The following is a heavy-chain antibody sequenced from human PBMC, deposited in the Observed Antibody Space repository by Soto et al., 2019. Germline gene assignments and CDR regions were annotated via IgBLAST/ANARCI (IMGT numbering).Heavy chain of an antibody. CDR1: GGSISGGVHS. J-gene: IGHJ2*01. CDR2: IFDSGST. D-gene: IGHD2-8*01. Sequence: QVQLQESGPGLVKPSETLSLTCTVSGGSISGGVHSWRWIRQPPGKGLEWIGHIFDSGSTYYNPSLKSRLTISVDRSKNQFSLRLSSVTAADTAVYYCAREIMPLTNDWYFDLWGRGTLVTVSS. V-gene: IGHV4-30-4*01. CDR3: AREIMPLTNDWYFDL.